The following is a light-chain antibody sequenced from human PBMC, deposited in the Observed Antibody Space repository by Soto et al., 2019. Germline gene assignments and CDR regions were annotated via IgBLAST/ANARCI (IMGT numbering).Light chain of an antibody. Sequence: DIQLTQSPSFLSASVGDRVTITCRASQGISSYLAWYQQKPGKAPKLLIYAASTLQSGVPSRFSGSGSRTEFTLTISSLQPEDFATYYCQQLNSLLTFGGGTKVEIK. J-gene: IGKJ4*01. CDR2: AAS. CDR3: QQLNSLLT. V-gene: IGKV1-9*01. CDR1: QGISSY.